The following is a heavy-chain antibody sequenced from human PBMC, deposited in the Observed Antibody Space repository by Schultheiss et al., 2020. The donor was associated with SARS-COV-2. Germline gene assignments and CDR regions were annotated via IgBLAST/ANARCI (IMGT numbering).Heavy chain of an antibody. V-gene: IGHV1-18*01. Sequence: ASVKVSCKASGYTFTSYDINWVRQATGQGLEWMGWISAYNGNTNYAQKLQGRVTMTTDTSTSTAYMELRSLRSDDTAVYYCARGRSRWERDRYYFDYWGQGTLVTVSS. D-gene: IGHD1-26*01. CDR1: GYTFTSYD. CDR2: ISAYNGNT. CDR3: ARGRSRWERDRYYFDY. J-gene: IGHJ4*02.